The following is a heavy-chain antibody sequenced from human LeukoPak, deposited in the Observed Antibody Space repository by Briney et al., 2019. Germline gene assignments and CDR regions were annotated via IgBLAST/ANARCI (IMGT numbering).Heavy chain of an antibody. CDR1: GFTFSSYW. D-gene: IGHD2-15*01. V-gene: IGHV3-74*01. Sequence: GGSLRLSCAASGFTFSSYWMHWVRQAPGKGLVWVARINGDGGSTNYADSVKGRFTISRDNAKTTLYLQMNSLSAEDTAVYYCARGGLVVIGATQSPHFDPWGQGTLVTVSS. J-gene: IGHJ5*02. CDR3: ARGGLVVIGATQSPHFDP. CDR2: INGDGGST.